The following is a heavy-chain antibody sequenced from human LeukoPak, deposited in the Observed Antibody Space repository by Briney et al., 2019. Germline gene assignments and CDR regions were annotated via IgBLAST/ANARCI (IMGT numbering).Heavy chain of an antibody. CDR2: ISSSSSYI. CDR3: ARASPLRYFDWSTDY. J-gene: IGHJ4*02. CDR1: GFTFSSYS. V-gene: IGHV3-21*01. D-gene: IGHD3-9*01. Sequence: GGSLRLSCAASGFTFSSYSMNWVRQAPGKGLEWVSSISSSSSYIYYADSVKGRFTISRDNAKNSLYLQMNSLRAEDAAVYYCARASPLRYFDWSTDYWGQGTLVTVSS.